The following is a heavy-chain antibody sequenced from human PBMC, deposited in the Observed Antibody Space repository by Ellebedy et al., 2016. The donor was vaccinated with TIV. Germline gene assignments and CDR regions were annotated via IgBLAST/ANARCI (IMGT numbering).Heavy chain of an antibody. D-gene: IGHD1-20*01. CDR3: SRAVRYNWNDVAYFDY. CDR2: IRNKAYGGTT. CDR1: GFTFGDYA. Sequence: GESLKISCTASGFTFGDYAMSWFRQAPGKGLEWVGFIRNKAYGGTTEYAASVKGRFTISRDDSKSIAYLQMNSLNTEDTAVYYCSRAVRYNWNDVAYFDYWGQGTLVTVSS. J-gene: IGHJ4*02. V-gene: IGHV3-49*03.